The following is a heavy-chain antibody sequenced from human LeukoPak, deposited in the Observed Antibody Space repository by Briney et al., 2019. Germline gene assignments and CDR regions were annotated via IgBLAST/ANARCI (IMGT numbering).Heavy chain of an antibody. Sequence: SETLSLTCTVSGVSISSSNSYWGWIRQPPGKGLEWIGSIYYSGNTYYNASLKSQVSISIDTSKNQFSLRLTSVTAADTAVYYCARLADYYGSGSYYWGHDYWGQGTLVTVSS. V-gene: IGHV4-39*01. CDR3: ARLADYYGSGSYYWGHDY. CDR2: IYYSGNT. J-gene: IGHJ4*02. D-gene: IGHD3-10*01. CDR1: GVSISSSNSY.